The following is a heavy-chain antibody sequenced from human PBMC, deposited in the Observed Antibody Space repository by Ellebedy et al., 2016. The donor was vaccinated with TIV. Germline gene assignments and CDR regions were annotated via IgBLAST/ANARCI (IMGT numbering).Heavy chain of an antibody. D-gene: IGHD3-10*01. CDR2: ISAYNGNT. CDR3: ARDHGFGESHPNFDY. Sequence: ASVKVSCXASGYTFTSYGISWVRQAPGQGLEWMGWISAYNGNTNYAQKLQGRVTMTTDTSTSTAYMELRSLRSDDTAVYYCARDHGFGESHPNFDYWGQGTLVTVSS. V-gene: IGHV1-18*01. J-gene: IGHJ4*02. CDR1: GYTFTSYG.